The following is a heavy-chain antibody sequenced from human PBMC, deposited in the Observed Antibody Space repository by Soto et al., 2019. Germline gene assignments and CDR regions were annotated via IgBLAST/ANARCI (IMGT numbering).Heavy chain of an antibody. J-gene: IGHJ4*02. CDR2: ISISGDTI. Sequence: QEQLVESGGGLAKPGVSLRLSCTASGFTFTEYYMGWSRQAPGKGLEWVSYISISGDTIDYADSVKGRFTISRDNAKNSVFLQMNSLSDEDTAVYYCASERLWGQGTQVTVSS. V-gene: IGHV3-11*01. D-gene: IGHD2-21*02. CDR3: ASERL. CDR1: GFTFTEYY.